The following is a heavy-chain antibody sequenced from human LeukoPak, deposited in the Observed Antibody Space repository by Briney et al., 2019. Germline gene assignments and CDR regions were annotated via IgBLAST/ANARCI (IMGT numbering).Heavy chain of an antibody. Sequence: ASVKVSCKASGYTFTGYYMHWVRQAPGQGLEWMGWINPNSGGTNYAQKFQGRVTMIRDTSISTAYMELSRLRSDDTAVYYCAILGHYYDRRDAFDIWGQGTMVTVSS. CDR2: INPNSGGT. CDR3: AILGHYYDRRDAFDI. CDR1: GYTFTGYY. D-gene: IGHD3-22*01. J-gene: IGHJ3*02. V-gene: IGHV1-2*02.